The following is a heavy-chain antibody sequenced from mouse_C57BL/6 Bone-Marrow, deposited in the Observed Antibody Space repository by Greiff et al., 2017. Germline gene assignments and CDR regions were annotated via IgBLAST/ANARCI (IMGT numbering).Heavy chain of an antibody. CDR2: IDPEIGDT. D-gene: IGHD2-3*01. V-gene: IGHV14-4*01. J-gene: IGHJ2*01. Sequence: EVQLQQSGAELVRPGASVKLSCTASGFNIQDDYIHWVKQRPEQGLEWIGWIDPEIGDTEYASKFQGKATITSDTSSNTAYLQLSSLTSEDTAVYYCSSLDDNYFDFWGQGTPLTVAS. CDR3: SSLDDNYFDF. CDR1: GFNIQDDY.